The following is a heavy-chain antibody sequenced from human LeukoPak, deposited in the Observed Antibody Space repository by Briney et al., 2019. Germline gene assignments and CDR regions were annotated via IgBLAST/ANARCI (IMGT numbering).Heavy chain of an antibody. CDR1: EFTFSSYA. CDR2: ISYDGSNK. V-gene: IGHV3-30-3*02. J-gene: IGHJ4*02. Sequence: GGSLRLSCAASEFTFSSYAMHWVRQAPGKGLEWVAVISYDGSNKYYADSVKGRFTISRDNSKNTLYLQMNSLRAEDTALYYCAKLRGDPTKWGQGTLVTVSS. D-gene: IGHD7-27*01. CDR3: AKLRGDPTK.